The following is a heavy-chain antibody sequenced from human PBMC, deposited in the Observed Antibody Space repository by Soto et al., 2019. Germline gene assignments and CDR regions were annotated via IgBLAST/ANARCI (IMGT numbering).Heavy chain of an antibody. CDR2: INHSGST. Sequence: QVQLQQWGAGLLKPSETLSLTCAVYGGSFSGYYWSWIRQPPGKGLEWIGEINHSGSTNYNPSLKSRVTISVDTSKNQFSLKLSSVTAADTAVYYCARVRGVVRLQTFYYQYGMDVWGQGTTVTVSS. CDR3: ARVRGVVRLQTFYYQYGMDV. V-gene: IGHV4-34*01. D-gene: IGHD3-10*01. J-gene: IGHJ6*02. CDR1: GGSFSGYY.